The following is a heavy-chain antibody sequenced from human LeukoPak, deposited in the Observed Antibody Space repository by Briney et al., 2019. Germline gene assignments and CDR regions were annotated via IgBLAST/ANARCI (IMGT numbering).Heavy chain of an antibody. CDR1: GGSISSYY. V-gene: IGHV4-59*12. J-gene: IGHJ4*02. D-gene: IGHD6-19*01. CDR3: AREAVAVYFDY. Sequence: SETLSLTCTVSGGSISSYYWSWIRQPPGKGLEWIGYIYYSGSTNYSPSLKSRVTISVDTSKNQFSLKLSSVTAADTAVYYCAREAVAVYFDYWGQGTLVTVSS. CDR2: IYYSGST.